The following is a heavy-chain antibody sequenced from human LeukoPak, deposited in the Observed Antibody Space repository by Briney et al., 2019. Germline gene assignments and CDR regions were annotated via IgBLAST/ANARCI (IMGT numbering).Heavy chain of an antibody. D-gene: IGHD3-10*01. CDR1: GFTFSSYW. CDR3: ARARYGDYYYYMDV. V-gene: IGHV3-74*01. CDR2: INTDGSST. J-gene: IGHJ6*03. Sequence: PGGSLRLPCAASGFTFSSYWMHWVRQAPGKGLVWVSRINTDGSSTNYADSVKGRFTISRDNAKSSLYLQMNSLRAEDTAVYYCARARYGDYYYYMDVWGIGTTVTVSS.